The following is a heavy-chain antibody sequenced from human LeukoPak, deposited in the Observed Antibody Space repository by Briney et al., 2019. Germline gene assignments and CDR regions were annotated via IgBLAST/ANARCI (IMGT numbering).Heavy chain of an antibody. Sequence: PGGSLRLSCAASGFAVSSNYMSWVRQAPGKGLEWVSVIYSGGSTYYADSVKGRFTISRDNSKNTLYLQMNSLRAEDMAVYYCARGEYGDYLDYWGQGTLVTVSS. J-gene: IGHJ4*02. D-gene: IGHD4-17*01. CDR2: IYSGGST. V-gene: IGHV3-66*02. CDR3: ARGEYGDYLDY. CDR1: GFAVSSNY.